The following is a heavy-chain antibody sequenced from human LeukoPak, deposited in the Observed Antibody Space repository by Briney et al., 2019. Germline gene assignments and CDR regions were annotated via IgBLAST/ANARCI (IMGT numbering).Heavy chain of an antibody. CDR2: MNHSGST. CDR3: AREKGYCVSTNCYGVFFDY. Sequence: WETLSLTCAVYGGSSSDYYWSWIRQPPGKGLEWIGEMNHSGSTIYNPSLSSRVTISVHTSNNQISLKLSAVTAADTAVYYCAREKGYCVSTNCYGVFFDYWGQGTLVTVSS. D-gene: IGHD2-2*01. J-gene: IGHJ4*02. CDR1: GGSSSDYY. V-gene: IGHV4-34*01.